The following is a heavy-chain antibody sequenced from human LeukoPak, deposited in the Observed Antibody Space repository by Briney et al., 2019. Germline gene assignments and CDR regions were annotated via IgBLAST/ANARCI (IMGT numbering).Heavy chain of an antibody. Sequence: SQTLSLTCTVSGGSISSGGYYWSWIRQHPGKGLEWIGYIYYSGSTYYNPSLKSRVTISVDTSKDQFSLKLSSVTAADTAVYYCARVSFTYYDILTGEFDYWGQGTLVTVSS. CDR3: ARVSFTYYDILTGEFDY. J-gene: IGHJ4*02. D-gene: IGHD3-9*01. V-gene: IGHV4-31*03. CDR1: GGSISSGGYY. CDR2: IYYSGST.